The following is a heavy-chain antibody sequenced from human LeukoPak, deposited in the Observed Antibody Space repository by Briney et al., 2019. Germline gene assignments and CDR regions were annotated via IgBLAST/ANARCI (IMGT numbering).Heavy chain of an antibody. D-gene: IGHD6-19*01. CDR1: GYSFTSYW. V-gene: IGHV5-51*01. CDR3: ARLPLEAVAAFDP. CDR2: IYPGDSDT. Sequence: GESLKISCKGSGYSFTSYWIGWVRQMPGKGLERMGIIYPGDSDTRYSPSFQGQVTISADKSISTAYLQWSSLKASDTAMYYCARLPLEAVAAFDPWGQGTLVTASS. J-gene: IGHJ5*02.